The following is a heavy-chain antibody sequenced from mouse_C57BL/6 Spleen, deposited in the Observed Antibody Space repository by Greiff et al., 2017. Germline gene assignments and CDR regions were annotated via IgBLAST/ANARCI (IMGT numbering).Heavy chain of an antibody. CDR1: GFNIKDYY. V-gene: IGHV14-1*01. D-gene: IGHD2-5*01. CDR2: IDPEDGDT. Sequence: VQLQQSGAELVRPGASVKLSCTASGFNIKDYYMHWVKQRPEQGLEWIGRIDPEDGDTEYAPKFQGKATMTADTSSNTAYLQLSSLTSEDTAVYYCTTGSNQAWFAYWGQGTLVTVSA. J-gene: IGHJ3*01. CDR3: TTGSNQAWFAY.